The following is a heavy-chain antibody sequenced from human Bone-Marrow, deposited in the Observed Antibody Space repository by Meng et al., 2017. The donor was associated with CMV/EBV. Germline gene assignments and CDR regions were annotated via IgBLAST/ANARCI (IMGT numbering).Heavy chain of an antibody. CDR3: ASLREGLLRYFDWSRYYYYGMDV. Sequence: GESLKISCAASGFTFSNYPMHWVRQAPGKGLEWVAVISYDGSNKYYADSVKGRFTISRDNSKNTLYLQMNSLRAEDTAVYYCASLREGLLRYFDWSRYYYYGMDVWGQGTTVTVSS. D-gene: IGHD3-9*01. J-gene: IGHJ6*02. V-gene: IGHV3-30*04. CDR1: GFTFSNYP. CDR2: ISYDGSNK.